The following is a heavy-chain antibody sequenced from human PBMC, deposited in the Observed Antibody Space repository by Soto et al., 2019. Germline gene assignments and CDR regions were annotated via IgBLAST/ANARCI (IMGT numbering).Heavy chain of an antibody. CDR1: GFTFTSYA. CDR2: ISYDGINE. Sequence: QVQLVESGGSVVQPGRSLRLSCEASGFTFTSYAMHWVRQAPGKGLEWVAVISYDGINEYYADSVKGRFTISRDNSKKAXSLQMSSLRVEDTAVYYCARDRLRLGELSLIGYFDYWGQGTLVTVSS. J-gene: IGHJ4*02. CDR3: ARDRLRLGELSLIGYFDY. V-gene: IGHV3-30*15. D-gene: IGHD3-16*02.